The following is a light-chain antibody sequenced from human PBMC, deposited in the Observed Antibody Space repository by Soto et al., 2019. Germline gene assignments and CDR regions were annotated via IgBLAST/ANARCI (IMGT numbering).Light chain of an antibody. V-gene: IGLV2-23*01. CDR1: SSDVGNYNL. CDR3: CSYANSTTYV. J-gene: IGLJ1*01. Sequence: QSVLTQPASVSGSPGQSITISCTGTSSDVGNYNLVSWYQQHPGKAPKLMIYEGSKRPSGVSDRFSGSKSGNTASLTISGLQAEDEADYYCCSYANSTTYVFGSGTKLTVL. CDR2: EGS.